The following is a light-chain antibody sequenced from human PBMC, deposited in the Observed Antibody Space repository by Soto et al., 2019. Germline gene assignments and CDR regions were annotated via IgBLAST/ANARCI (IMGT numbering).Light chain of an antibody. J-gene: IGKJ4*01. CDR2: ATS. Sequence: DVQMTQSPSSLSAFVGDRVTITCRASQGIAPYLAWFQQKPGKVPKLLIYATSTLQSGGPSRFSGSGSETDFTLTISSLQPEDVATYYCQKYNSAPLTFGGGTKVEIK. CDR1: QGIAPY. V-gene: IGKV1-27*01. CDR3: QKYNSAPLT.